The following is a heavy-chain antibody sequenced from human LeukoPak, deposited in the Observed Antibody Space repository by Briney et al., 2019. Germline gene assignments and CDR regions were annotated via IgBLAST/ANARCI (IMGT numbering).Heavy chain of an antibody. J-gene: IGHJ4*02. CDR1: GFAFSEYW. CDR3: VREIKIMGFRAFDY. Sequence: GGSLRLSCAGSGFAFSEYWMHWARQTPEKGLMWVSLINDGGTYNAYADSVKGRFAVSRDNAENTLYLQMNSLTVEDTGLYYCVREIKIMGFRAFDYWGQGTPVTVSS. CDR2: INDGGTYN. V-gene: IGHV3-74*01. D-gene: IGHD3-10*01.